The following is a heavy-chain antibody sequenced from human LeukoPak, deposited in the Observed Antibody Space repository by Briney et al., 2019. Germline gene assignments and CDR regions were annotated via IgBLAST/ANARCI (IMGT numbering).Heavy chain of an antibody. CDR1: GYSISSGYY. Sequence: SETLSLTCSVSGYSISSGYYWSWIRQTPGRGLEWFGNIYHSGSTNYNPSLKSRVTISVDTSKNQFSLKLSSVTAADTAVYYCARGGYSGYDLYPFYYYYYYMDVWGKGTTVTVSS. V-gene: IGHV4-38-2*02. CDR2: IYHSGST. CDR3: ARGGYSGYDLYPFYYYYYYMDV. D-gene: IGHD5-12*01. J-gene: IGHJ6*03.